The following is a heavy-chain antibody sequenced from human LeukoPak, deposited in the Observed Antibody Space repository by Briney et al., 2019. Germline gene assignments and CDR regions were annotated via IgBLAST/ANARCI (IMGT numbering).Heavy chain of an antibody. CDR3: ARDDFSYCSSTSCYSPFYYYYYYMDV. V-gene: IGHV1-18*01. J-gene: IGHJ6*03. CDR2: ISAYNGNT. CDR1: GYTFTSYG. Sequence: ASVKVSCKASGYTFTSYGISWVRQAPGQGLEWMGWISAYNGNTSYAQKLQGRVTMTTDTSTSTAYMELRSLRSGDTAVYYCARDDFSYCSSTSCYSPFYYYYYYMDVWGKGTTVTVSS. D-gene: IGHD2-2*01.